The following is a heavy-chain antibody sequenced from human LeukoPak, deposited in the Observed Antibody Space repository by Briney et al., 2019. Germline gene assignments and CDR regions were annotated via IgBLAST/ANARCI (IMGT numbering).Heavy chain of an antibody. J-gene: IGHJ6*02. Sequence: ASVKVSCKASGYTFTGYYMHWVRQAPGQGLEWMGWINTYSGNTNYAQSLQGRVSMTTDTSTSTAYMELRSLRSDDTAVYYCARGLVDGSGTYSRYYSMDVWGQGTTVTVSS. CDR1: GYTFTGYY. D-gene: IGHD3-10*01. CDR3: ARGLVDGSGTYSRYYSMDV. CDR2: INTYSGNT. V-gene: IGHV1-18*04.